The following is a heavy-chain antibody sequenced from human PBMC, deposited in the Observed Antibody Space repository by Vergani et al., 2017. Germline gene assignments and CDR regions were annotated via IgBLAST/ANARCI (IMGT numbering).Heavy chain of an antibody. CDR2: IYPGDSDT. J-gene: IGHJ4*02. CDR3: ARQQTGYDYVWGSYRYFDY. CDR1: GYSFTSYW. V-gene: IGHV5-51*01. Sequence: EVQLVQSGAEVKKPGDSLKISCKGSGYSFTSYWIGWVRQMPGKGLEWMGIIYPGDSDTRYSPSFQGQVTISTDKSISTAYLQWSSLKATDTAMSYCARQQTGYDYVWGSYRYFDYWGQGTLVTVSS. D-gene: IGHD3-16*02.